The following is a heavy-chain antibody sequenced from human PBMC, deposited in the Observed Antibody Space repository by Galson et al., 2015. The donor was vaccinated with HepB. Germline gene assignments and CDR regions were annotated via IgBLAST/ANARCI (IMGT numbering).Heavy chain of an antibody. CDR1: GFTFSDYY. CDR3: ASGIAARPVDY. V-gene: IGHV3-11*06. D-gene: IGHD6-6*01. J-gene: IGHJ4*02. CDR2: ISSSSSNT. Sequence: SLRLSCAASGFTFSDYYMSWIRQAPGKGLEWVSYISSSSSNTNYADSLQGRFTISRDNANNSLYLQMNSVRDEDTAVYYCASGIAARPVDYWGQGTLVTVSS.